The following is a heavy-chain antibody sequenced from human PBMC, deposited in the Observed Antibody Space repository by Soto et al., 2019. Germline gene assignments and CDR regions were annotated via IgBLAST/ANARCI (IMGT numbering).Heavy chain of an antibody. CDR1: GGSFSGDY. V-gene: IGHV4-34*01. D-gene: IGHD1-26*01. J-gene: IGHJ4*02. CDR2: INHSGST. CDR3: ARWSGRLDY. Sequence: SETLSLTCAVYGGSFSGDYWSWIRQPQGKGMEWSGEINHSGSTNYDQSLKSRVTIAVDTSKTQFSLKLSSVTAADTDVYYCARWSGRLDYWGQGTLVTVSS.